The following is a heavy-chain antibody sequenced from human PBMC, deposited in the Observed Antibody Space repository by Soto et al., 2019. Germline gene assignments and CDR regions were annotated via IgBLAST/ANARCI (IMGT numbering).Heavy chain of an antibody. J-gene: IGHJ6*03. V-gene: IGHV3-33*01. Sequence: GGSLRLSCAASGFTFSSYGMHWVRQAPGKGLEWVAVIWYDGSNKYYADSVKGRFTISRDNSKNTLYLQMNSLRAEDTAVYYCARDSRSRSAYSSSWVRSNYYYYYMDVWGKGTTVTVSS. CDR3: ARDSRSRSAYSSSWVRSNYYYYYMDV. D-gene: IGHD6-13*01. CDR2: IWYDGSNK. CDR1: GFTFSSYG.